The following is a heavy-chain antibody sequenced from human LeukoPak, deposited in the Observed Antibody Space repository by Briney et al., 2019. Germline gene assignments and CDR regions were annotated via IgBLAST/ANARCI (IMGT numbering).Heavy chain of an antibody. CDR1: GGTFSSYT. D-gene: IGHD7-27*01. CDR3: ARRENWGLDY. CDR2: IILILGIA. V-gene: IGHV1-69*02. J-gene: IGHJ4*02. Sequence: SVKVSCKASGGTFSSYTISWVRQAPGQGLEWMGRIILILGIANYAQKFQGRVTITADKSTSTAYMELSSLRSADTAVYYCARRENWGLDYWGQGTLVTVSS.